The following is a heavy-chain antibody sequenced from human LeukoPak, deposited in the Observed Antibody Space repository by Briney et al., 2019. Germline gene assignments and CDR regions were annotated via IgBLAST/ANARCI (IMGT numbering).Heavy chain of an antibody. CDR2: VYYSGST. Sequence: PSETLSLTCTVSGGSISSSSYYWGWIRQPPGKGLEWIGSVYYSGSTYYNPSLKSRVTISVDTSKNQFSLKLSSVTAADTAVYYCARKKQQLSVHFDYWGQGTLVTVSS. J-gene: IGHJ4*02. CDR3: ARKKQQLSVHFDY. CDR1: GGSISSSSYY. V-gene: IGHV4-39*07. D-gene: IGHD6-13*01.